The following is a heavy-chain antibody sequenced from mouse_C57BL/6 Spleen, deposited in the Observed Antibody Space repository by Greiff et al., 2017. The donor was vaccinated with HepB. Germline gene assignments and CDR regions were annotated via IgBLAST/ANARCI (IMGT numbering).Heavy chain of an antibody. CDR1: GYTFTDYY. V-gene: IGHV1-75*01. CDR3: ASFITTVVATRDFDV. Sequence: QVQLQQSGPELVKPGASVKISCKASGYTFTDYYINWVKQRPGQGLEWIGWIFPGSGSTYYNEKFKGKATLTVDKSSSTAYMLLSSLTSEDSAVYFCASFITTVVATRDFDVWGTGTTVTVSS. CDR2: IFPGSGST. D-gene: IGHD1-1*01. J-gene: IGHJ1*03.